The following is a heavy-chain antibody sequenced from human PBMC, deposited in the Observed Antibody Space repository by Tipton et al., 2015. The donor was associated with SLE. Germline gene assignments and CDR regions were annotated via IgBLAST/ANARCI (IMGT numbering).Heavy chain of an antibody. CDR2: IYYTGST. J-gene: IGHJ4*02. V-gene: IGHV4-39*01. CDR1: GGSISSSSYY. Sequence: TLSLTCTVSGGSISSSSYYWGWIRQPPGKGLEWIGTIYYTGSTYYNPSLKSRVTISVDTSKNQFSLKLSSVPAADTAVYYCARSGTPSGITIVGVVIINTPLNPFDCWGQGTLVTVSS. CDR3: ARSGTPSGITIVGVVIINTPLNPFDC. D-gene: IGHD3-3*01.